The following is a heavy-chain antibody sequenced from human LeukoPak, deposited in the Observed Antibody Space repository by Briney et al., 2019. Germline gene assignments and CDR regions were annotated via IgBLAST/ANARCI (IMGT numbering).Heavy chain of an antibody. J-gene: IGHJ4*02. V-gene: IGHV1-2*06. CDR1: GYTFTGYY. CDR3: VTYYYGSGSYYGGDYFDY. CDR2: IKPNSGDS. D-gene: IGHD3-10*01. Sequence: ASVKVSCKASGYTFTGYYLYWVRQAPGQGLEWMGRIKPNSGDSNYAQKFQGRVTMTRDTSISTAYMELRRLRSDDTAVYYCVTYYYGSGSYYGGDYFDYWGQGTLVTVSS.